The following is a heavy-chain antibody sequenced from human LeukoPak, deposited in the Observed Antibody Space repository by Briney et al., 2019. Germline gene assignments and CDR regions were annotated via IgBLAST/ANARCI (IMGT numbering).Heavy chain of an antibody. D-gene: IGHD5-18*01. CDR3: ARDGLWIQNAFDI. CDR2: ISYSGST. Sequence: SETLSLTCTVSGGSINSNHYYWGWIRQPPGKGLEWIGSISYSGSTYYNPSLKSRVTVSVDTSKNQFSLKLSSVTAADTAVCYCARDGLWIQNAFDIWGQGAMVTVSS. J-gene: IGHJ3*02. CDR1: GGSINSNHYY. V-gene: IGHV4-39*07.